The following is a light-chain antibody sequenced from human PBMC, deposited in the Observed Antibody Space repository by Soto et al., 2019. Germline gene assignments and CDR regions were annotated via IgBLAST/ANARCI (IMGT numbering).Light chain of an antibody. CDR3: SSFTNNNTPHVV. J-gene: IGLJ2*01. CDR2: DNN. Sequence: QSVLTQPPSVSAAPGQKVTISCSGSSSNIGNNYVSWYQQLPGTAPKLLIYDNNKRPSGIPDRFSGSKSGTSATLGITGLQTGDEADYYCSSFTNNNTPHVVFGGGTKLT. V-gene: IGLV1-51*01. CDR1: SSNIGNNY.